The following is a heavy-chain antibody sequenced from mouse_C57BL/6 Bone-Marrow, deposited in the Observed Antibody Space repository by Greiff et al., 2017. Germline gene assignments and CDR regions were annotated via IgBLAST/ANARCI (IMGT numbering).Heavy chain of an antibody. J-gene: IGHJ4*01. CDR2: IDPETGGT. Sequence: VKLMESGAELVRPGASVTLSCKASGYTFTDYEMHWVKQTPVHGLEWIGAIDPETGGTAYNQKFKGKAILTADKSSSTAYMELRSLTSEDSAVYYCPKMDYWGQGTSVTVSA. CDR1: GYTFTDYE. V-gene: IGHV1-15*01. CDR3: PKMDY.